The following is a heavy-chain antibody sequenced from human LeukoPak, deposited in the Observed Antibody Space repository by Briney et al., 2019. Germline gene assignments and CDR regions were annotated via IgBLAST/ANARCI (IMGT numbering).Heavy chain of an antibody. J-gene: IGHJ3*02. D-gene: IGHD5-12*01. Sequence: PSETLSLTCSVSGVSISSGSNSWGWIRQPPGKTLEWIGSIYSSGSTYYNPSLKSRVIILIDTAKNHVSLNLSSVTAAEPAVYXXXXXXXXXXGYDWNAFDIWGQGTMVTVSS. CDR1: GVSISSGSNS. CDR3: XXXXXXXXGYDWNAFDI. V-gene: IGHV4-39*01. CDR2: IYSSGST.